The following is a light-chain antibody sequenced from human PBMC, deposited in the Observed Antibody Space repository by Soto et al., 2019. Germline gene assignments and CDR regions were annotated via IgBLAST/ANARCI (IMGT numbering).Light chain of an antibody. V-gene: IGKV3-15*01. J-gene: IGKJ4*01. CDR1: QSVSSN. Sequence: EIVMTQSPATLSVSPGERATLSCRASQSVSSNLAWYQQKPGQAPRLLIYGASTRATGIPARFSGSGSGTEFTLTIRSLQSEDFAVYYCQQYNNRPPVTFGGGTKVEIK. CDR3: QQYNNRPPVT. CDR2: GAS.